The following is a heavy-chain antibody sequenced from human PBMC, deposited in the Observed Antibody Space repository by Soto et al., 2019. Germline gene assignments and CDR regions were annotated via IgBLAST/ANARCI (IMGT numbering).Heavy chain of an antibody. Sequence: EVQLVESGGGLVQPGGSLGLSCAASGFTFSSYSMNWVRQAPGKGLEWVSYISSSSSTIYYADSVKGRFTISRDNAKNSLYLQMNSLRDEDTAVYYCAREDIVVVVAATHAFDIWGQGTMVTVSS. CDR2: ISSSSSTI. J-gene: IGHJ3*02. V-gene: IGHV3-48*02. CDR3: AREDIVVVVAATHAFDI. CDR1: GFTFSSYS. D-gene: IGHD2-15*01.